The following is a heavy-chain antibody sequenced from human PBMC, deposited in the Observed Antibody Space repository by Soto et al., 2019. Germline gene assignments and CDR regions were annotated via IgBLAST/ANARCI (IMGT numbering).Heavy chain of an antibody. V-gene: IGHV3-7*03. Sequence: EVQLVESGRDLVQPGGSLRLSCVASGFTFSHYWMSWVRQAPGRGLQWVATINNDGSEKYYADSVKGRFTISRDNDRDSLYLQLTSLRAEDTAIYYCARGSNQDYWGQGTLVAVSS. D-gene: IGHD2-8*01. CDR1: GFTFSHYW. J-gene: IGHJ4*02. CDR2: INNDGSEK. CDR3: ARGSNQDY.